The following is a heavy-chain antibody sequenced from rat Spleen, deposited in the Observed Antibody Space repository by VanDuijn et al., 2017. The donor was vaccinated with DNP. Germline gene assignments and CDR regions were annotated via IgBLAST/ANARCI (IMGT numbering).Heavy chain of an antibody. V-gene: IGHV5-20*01. D-gene: IGHD1-11*01. CDR3: TTFNRGGSYVDY. CDR1: GFIFSDYG. CDR2: ISNSGAGT. J-gene: IGHJ2*01. Sequence: EVQLVESGGGLVQPGRSLKLSCAASGFIFSDYGMAWVRQAPKTGLEWVATISNSGAGTYYRDSVKGRFTISRDNAKSILYLQMDSLWSEDTAAYYCTTFNRGGSYVDYWGQGVMVTVSS.